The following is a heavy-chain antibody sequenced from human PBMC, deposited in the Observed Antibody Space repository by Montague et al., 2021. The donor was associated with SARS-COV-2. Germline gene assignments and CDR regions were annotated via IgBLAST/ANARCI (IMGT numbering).Heavy chain of an antibody. J-gene: IGHJ4*02. CDR2: MNPNSGNT. Sequence: SGKVSCKASGYTFTSYDINWVRQATGQGLEWMGWMNPNSGNTGYAQKFQGRVTMTRNTSISTAYVELSSLRSEDTAVYYCARAQYYYDSSGYYPAYWGQGTLVTVSS. D-gene: IGHD3-22*01. V-gene: IGHV1-8*01. CDR3: ARAQYYYDSSGYYPAY. CDR1: GYTFTSYD.